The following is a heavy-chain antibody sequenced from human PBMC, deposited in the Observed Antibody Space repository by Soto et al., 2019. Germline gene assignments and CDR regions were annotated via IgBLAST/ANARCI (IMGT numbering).Heavy chain of an antibody. D-gene: IGHD1-26*01. V-gene: IGHV4-4*02. Sequence: SETLSLTCAVFGGSISNSNWWTWVRQPPGKGLDWIGEIFHSGSTNYNSSLMGRVTISVDKANNQFSLKLSSVTAADTAVYYCAHRPIVGAAIWGQGTLVTVSS. CDR1: GGSISNSNW. CDR3: AHRPIVGAAI. CDR2: IFHSGST. J-gene: IGHJ4*02.